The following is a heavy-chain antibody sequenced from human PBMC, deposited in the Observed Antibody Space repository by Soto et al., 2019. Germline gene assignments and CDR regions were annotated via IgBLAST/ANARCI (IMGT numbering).Heavy chain of an antibody. V-gene: IGHV4-34*01. J-gene: IGHJ4*02. CDR3: ARLSSITMIVVVPLGFDY. Sequence: SETLSLTCAVYGGSFSGYYWSWIRQPPGKGLEWIGEINHSGSTNYNPSLKSRVTISVDTSKNQFSLKLSSVTAADTAVYYCARLSSITMIVVVPLGFDYWGQGTLVTVYS. D-gene: IGHD3-22*01. CDR1: GGSFSGYY. CDR2: INHSGST.